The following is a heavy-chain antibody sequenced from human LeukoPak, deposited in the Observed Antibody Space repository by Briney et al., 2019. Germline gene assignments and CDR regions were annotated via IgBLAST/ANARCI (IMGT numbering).Heavy chain of an antibody. D-gene: IGHD1-26*01. CDR2: ISLSGSTI. CDR1: GFTFSNYE. CDR3: ARDGRQWEQRPFDY. V-gene: IGHV3-48*03. J-gene: IGHJ4*02. Sequence: GGSLRLSCIGSGFTFSNYEMNWVRQAPGKGLEWVSYISLSGSTIYYADSVRGRFTISRDNTKISLYLQMNSLRAEDTAVYFCARDGRQWEQRPFDYWGQGTLVTVSS.